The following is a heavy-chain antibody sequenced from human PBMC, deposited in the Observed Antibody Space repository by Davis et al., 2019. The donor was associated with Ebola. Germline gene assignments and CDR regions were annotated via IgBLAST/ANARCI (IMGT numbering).Heavy chain of an antibody. J-gene: IGHJ4*02. V-gene: IGHV3-23*01. D-gene: IGHD2-21*01. Sequence: GALKISCAASGFTFSSYAMSWVRQAPGKGLEWVSAISGSGGSTYYADSVKGRFTISRDNSKNTLYLQMNSLRAEDTAVYYCAKASRFLVEGDFDYWGQGTLVTVSS. CDR2: ISGSGGST. CDR1: GFTFSSYA. CDR3: AKASRFLVEGDFDY.